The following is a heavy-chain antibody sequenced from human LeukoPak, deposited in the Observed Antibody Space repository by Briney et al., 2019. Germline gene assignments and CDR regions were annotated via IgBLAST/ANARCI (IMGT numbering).Heavy chain of an antibody. D-gene: IGHD3-10*01. CDR1: GFTFSNYA. CDR3: AKAARGSGTYYNSFDY. Sequence: GGSLRLSCAASGFTFSNYAMTWVRQAPGKGLEWVSGITGSGATTSYADSVKGRFTISRDNSKNTLFLQMNCLRVEDTAVFYCAKAARGSGTYYNSFDYWGQGTLVTVSS. CDR2: ITGSGATT. V-gene: IGHV3-23*01. J-gene: IGHJ4*02.